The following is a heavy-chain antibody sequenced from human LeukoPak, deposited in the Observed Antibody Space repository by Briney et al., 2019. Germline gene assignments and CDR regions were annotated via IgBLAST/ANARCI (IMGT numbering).Heavy chain of an antibody. CDR1: GFTFSSYD. V-gene: IGHV3-13*01. D-gene: IGHD6-6*01. J-gene: IGHJ6*02. Sequence: GGSLRLSCAASGFTFSSYDMHWVRQATGKGLEWVSSIGIAGDTYYPGSVKGRFTISRENAKNSSYLQMNSLRAGDTAVYYCARAPSYSSASWGYYGMDVWGQGTTVTVSS. CDR3: ARAPSYSSASWGYYGMDV. CDR2: IGIAGDT.